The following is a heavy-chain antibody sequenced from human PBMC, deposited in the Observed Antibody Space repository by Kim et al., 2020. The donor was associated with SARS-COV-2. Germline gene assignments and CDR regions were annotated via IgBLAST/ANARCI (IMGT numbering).Heavy chain of an antibody. D-gene: IGHD3-16*01. CDR1: GFTFSNFG. J-gene: IGHJ4*02. CDR2: ISADGVKI. V-gene: IGHV3-30-3*01. Sequence: GGSLRLSCAASGFTFSNFGMAWVRQAPGKGLECVAIISADGVKIYYVDSVKGQFSISRDNSENSVYLQMSSLRDEDTAVYYCARDAYASVDFWGQGTLVTVSS. CDR3: ARDAYASVDF.